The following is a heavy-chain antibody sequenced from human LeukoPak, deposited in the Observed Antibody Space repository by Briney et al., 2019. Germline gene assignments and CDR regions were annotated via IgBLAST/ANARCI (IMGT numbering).Heavy chain of an antibody. CDR3: AKGGVDPDYGDYGATFDY. V-gene: IGHV3-23*01. J-gene: IGHJ4*02. Sequence: PGGSLRLSCAASGFTFSSYAMSWVRQAPGKGLEWVSAISGSGGSTYYADPVKGRFTISRDNSKNTLYLQMNSLRAEDTAVYYCAKGGVDPDYGDYGATFDYWGQGTLVTVSS. D-gene: IGHD4-17*01. CDR1: GFTFSSYA. CDR2: ISGSGGST.